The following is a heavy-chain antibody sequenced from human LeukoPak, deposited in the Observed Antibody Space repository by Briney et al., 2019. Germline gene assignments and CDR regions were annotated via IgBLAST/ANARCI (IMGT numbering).Heavy chain of an antibody. D-gene: IGHD3-22*01. V-gene: IGHV1-8*01. CDR3: ARDQAGTYYYDSSGPGD. Sequence: ASVKVSCKASGYTFTSYDINWVRQATGQGLEWMGWMNPNSGNTGYAQKFQGRVTMTRNTSISTAYMELSSLRSEDTAVYYCARDQAGTYYYDSSGPGDWGQGTLVTVSS. CDR1: GYTFTSYD. CDR2: MNPNSGNT. J-gene: IGHJ4*02.